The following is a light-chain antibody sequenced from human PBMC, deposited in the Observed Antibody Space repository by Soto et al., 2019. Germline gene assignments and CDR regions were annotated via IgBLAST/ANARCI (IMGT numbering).Light chain of an antibody. Sequence: DIQMTQSPSTLSASVGDRVTITCRASQSISSWLAWYQQKPGKAPKLLIYKASSLESGVPSRFSGSGSGTEFTHTISSLQPDDFATYYCQQYNSYSWTFVQGTEVEIK. CDR2: KAS. J-gene: IGKJ1*01. CDR3: QQYNSYSWT. V-gene: IGKV1-5*03. CDR1: QSISSW.